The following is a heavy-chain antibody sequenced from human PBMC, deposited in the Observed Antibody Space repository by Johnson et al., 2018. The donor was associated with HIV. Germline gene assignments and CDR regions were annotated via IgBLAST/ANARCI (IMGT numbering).Heavy chain of an antibody. CDR1: GFIFSDSW. V-gene: IGHV3-74*01. Sequence: VQLVESGGGLVQPGGSLRLSCAASGFIFSDSWMHWVRQAPGKGLVWVSRINKDGSATSYADSVKGRFTISRDNAKNSLYLQMNSLRAEDTAVYYCTAVSYSDAFDIWGQGTMVTVSS. CDR3: TAVSYSDAFDI. D-gene: IGHD1-26*01. J-gene: IGHJ3*02. CDR2: INKDGSAT.